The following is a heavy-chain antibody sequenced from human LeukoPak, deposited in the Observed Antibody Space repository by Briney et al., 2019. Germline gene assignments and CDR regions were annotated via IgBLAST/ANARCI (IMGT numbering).Heavy chain of an antibody. J-gene: IGHJ4*02. CDR2: NSYSGGS. CDR3: ARDRGYGITDY. V-gene: IGHV4-59*01. D-gene: IGHD5-12*01. Sequence: SETLSLTCTVSGGSLSSYYWSWIRQSPGKGLERSGYNSYSGGSNYNPFLKSRVTTSIDTSKNQFSRTLNSVTAADTAVYYCARDRGYGITDYWGQGTLVTVSS. CDR1: GGSLSSYY.